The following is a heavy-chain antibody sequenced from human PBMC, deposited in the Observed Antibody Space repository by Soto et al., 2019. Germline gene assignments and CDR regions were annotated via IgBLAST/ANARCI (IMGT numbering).Heavy chain of an antibody. V-gene: IGHV1-69*06. J-gene: IGHJ6*02. CDR2: SIPIFGTA. CDR3: ARDDPMVLAATNYYYGMDV. Sequence: QVQLVQSGAEVKKPGSSVKVSCKASGGTFSSYAISWVRQAPGQGLEWMGGSIPIFGTANYAQKFQGRVTITAYKSTSTAYMELSSLRSEDTAVYYCARDDPMVLAATNYYYGMDVWGQGTTVTVSS. CDR1: GGTFSSYA. D-gene: IGHD2-15*01.